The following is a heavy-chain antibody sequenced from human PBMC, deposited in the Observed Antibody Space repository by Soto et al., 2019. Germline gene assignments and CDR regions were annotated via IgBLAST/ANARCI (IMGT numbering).Heavy chain of an antibody. V-gene: IGHV1-18*04. J-gene: IGHJ6*02. CDR2: ISAHNGDT. D-gene: IGHD3-9*01. CDR1: DYTFPSYG. CDR3: ARGTYYDILTGYPLYYGLDV. Sequence: ASVTVSCKASDYTFPSYGISRVPQAPGQGLEWMGWISAHNGDTNYAQYLQGRVTMTTDSSTSTAYMELKSLTSDDTAVYYCARGTYYDILTGYPLYYGLDVWGQGTTVTVSS.